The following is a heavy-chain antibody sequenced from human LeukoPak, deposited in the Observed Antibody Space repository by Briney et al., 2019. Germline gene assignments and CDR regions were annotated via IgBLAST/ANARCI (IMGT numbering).Heavy chain of an antibody. J-gene: IGHJ6*01. CDR2: IIHSESA. CDR1: GGSFSGYY. Sequence: SETLSLTCAVYGGSFSGYYWTWIRQPPGKGLEWIGEVTHSESTTRIGEIIHSESANYNPSLKSRVTISVDASKNQFSLKLSSVTAADTAVYYCTRGDRGLSHGMDVWGQGNSVTVSS. CDR3: TRGDRGLSHGMDV. V-gene: IGHV4-34*01. D-gene: IGHD5-12*01.